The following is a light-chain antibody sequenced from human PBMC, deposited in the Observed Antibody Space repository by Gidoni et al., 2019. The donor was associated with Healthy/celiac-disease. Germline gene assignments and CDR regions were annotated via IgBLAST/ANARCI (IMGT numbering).Light chain of an antibody. CDR3: QQDGSTPRT. CDR1: QSVSSSY. V-gene: IGKV3D-20*01. CDR2: DAS. J-gene: IGKJ1*01. Sequence: VLTQSPATLSLSPGERATLSCGTSQSVSSSYIAWDQEKPGLAPRLLIYDASSRATGIPDRLSGSGSGTDYTLTISRLEPEDYAVYYCQQDGSTPRTFGQGTKVEIK.